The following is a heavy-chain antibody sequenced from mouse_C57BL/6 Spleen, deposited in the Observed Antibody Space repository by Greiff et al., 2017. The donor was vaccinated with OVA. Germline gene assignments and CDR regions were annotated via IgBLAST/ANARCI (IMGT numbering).Heavy chain of an antibody. Sequence: EVHLVESGGGLVKPGGSLKLSCAASGFTFSDYGMHWVRQAPEKGLEWVAYISSGSSTIYYADTVKGRFTISRDNAKNTLFLQMTSLRSEDTAMYYCARKNGTRGAWFAYWGQGTLVTVSA. CDR1: GFTFSDYG. D-gene: IGHD4-1*01. CDR2: ISSGSSTI. J-gene: IGHJ3*01. CDR3: ARKNGTRGAWFAY. V-gene: IGHV5-17*01.